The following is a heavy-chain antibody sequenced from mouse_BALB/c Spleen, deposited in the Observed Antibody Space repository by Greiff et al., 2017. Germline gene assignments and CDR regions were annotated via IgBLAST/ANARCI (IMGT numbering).Heavy chain of an antibody. Sequence: VQLQQSGPELVKPGASVKIPCKASGYTFTDYNMDWVKQSHGKSLEWIGDINPNNGGTIYNQKFKGKATLTVDKSSSTAYMELRSLTSEDTAVYYCAIITTVVAPYYAMDYWGQGTSVTVSS. D-gene: IGHD1-1*01. J-gene: IGHJ4*01. CDR3: AIITTVVAPYYAMDY. CDR2: INPNNGGT. CDR1: GYTFTDYN. V-gene: IGHV1-18*01.